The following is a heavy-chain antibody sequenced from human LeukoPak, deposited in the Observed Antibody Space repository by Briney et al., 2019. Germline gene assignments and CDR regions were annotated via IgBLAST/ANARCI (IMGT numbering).Heavy chain of an antibody. CDR2: IYYSGST. J-gene: IGHJ6*03. CDR3: ARSPVRGSLYYMDV. Sequence: SETLSLTCTVSGGSISSSSYYWGWIRQPPGKGLEWIGSIYYSGSTYYNPSLKSRVTISVDTSKNQFSLKLSSVTAADTAVYYCARSPVRGSLYYMDVWGKGTTVTASS. CDR1: GGSISSSSYY. D-gene: IGHD3-10*01. V-gene: IGHV4-39*01.